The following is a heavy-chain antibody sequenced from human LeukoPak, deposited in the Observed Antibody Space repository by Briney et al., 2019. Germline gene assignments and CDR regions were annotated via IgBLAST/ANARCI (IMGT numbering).Heavy chain of an antibody. V-gene: IGHV1-69*05. CDR3: ARARGLGYGNAFDI. D-gene: IGHD2-15*01. J-gene: IGHJ3*02. Sequence: ASVKVSCKASGGTFSSYAISWVRQAPGQGLEWMGGVIPIFGTANYAQKFQGRVTITTDESTSTAYMGLSSLRSEDTAVYYCARARGLGYGNAFDIWGQGTMVTVSS. CDR2: VIPIFGTA. CDR1: GGTFSSYA.